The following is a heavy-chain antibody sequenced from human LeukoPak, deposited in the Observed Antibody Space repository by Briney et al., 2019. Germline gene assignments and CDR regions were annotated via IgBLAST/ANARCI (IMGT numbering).Heavy chain of an antibody. CDR1: GGSFSGYY. Sequence: SETLSLTCAVYGGSFSGYYWSWIRQPPGKGLEWIGEINHSGSTNYNPSLKSRVTISVDTSKNQFSLKLSSVTAADTAVYYCAGMLRRDGYNYGVYYFDYWGQGTLVTVSS. D-gene: IGHD5-24*01. V-gene: IGHV4-34*01. CDR2: INHSGST. J-gene: IGHJ4*02. CDR3: AGMLRRDGYNYGVYYFDY.